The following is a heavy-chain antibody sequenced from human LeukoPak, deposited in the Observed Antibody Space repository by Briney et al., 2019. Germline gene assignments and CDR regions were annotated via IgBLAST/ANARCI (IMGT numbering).Heavy chain of an antibody. CDR3: ARGRDGYNFDY. D-gene: IGHD5-24*01. Sequence: GGPLRLSCAASGFTFSSYAMHWVRQAPGKGLEWVAVISYDGSNKYYTDSVKGRFTISRDNSKNTLYLQMNSLRAEDTAVYYCARGRDGYNFDYWGQGTLVTVSS. CDR1: GFTFSSYA. CDR2: ISYDGSNK. V-gene: IGHV3-30-3*01. J-gene: IGHJ4*02.